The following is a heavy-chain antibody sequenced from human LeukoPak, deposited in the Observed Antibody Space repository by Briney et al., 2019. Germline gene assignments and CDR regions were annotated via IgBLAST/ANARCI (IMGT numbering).Heavy chain of an antibody. CDR1: GGTFSSYA. Sequence: VKVSCKASGGTFSSYAISWVRQAPGQGLEWMGGIIPIFGTANYAQKFQGRVTITADESTSTAYMELSSLRSEDTAVYYCASWYYDFWSGYHRLHAFDIWGQGTTVTVSS. J-gene: IGHJ3*02. CDR2: IIPIFGTA. V-gene: IGHV1-69*13. D-gene: IGHD3-3*01. CDR3: ASWYYDFWSGYHRLHAFDI.